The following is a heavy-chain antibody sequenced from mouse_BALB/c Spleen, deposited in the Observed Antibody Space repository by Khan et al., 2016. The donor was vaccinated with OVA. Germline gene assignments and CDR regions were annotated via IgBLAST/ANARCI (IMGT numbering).Heavy chain of an antibody. J-gene: IGHJ2*01. CDR3: ARLEDI. CDR2: IWAGGSP. CDR1: GFSLTSYS. D-gene: IGHD1-3*01. V-gene: IGHV2-9*02. Sequence: QVQLKQSGPGLVAPSQSLSITCTVSGFSLTSYSVHWVRQPPGKGLEWLGVIWAGGSPNYNSALISRLSISKDNSKSQVFLKMNCLQTDDTAMYYCARLEDIWGQGTTLTVSS.